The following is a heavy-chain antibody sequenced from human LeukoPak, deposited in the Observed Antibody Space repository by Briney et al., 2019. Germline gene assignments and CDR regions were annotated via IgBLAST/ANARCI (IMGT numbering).Heavy chain of an antibody. CDR2: IYTSGST. J-gene: IGHJ4*02. V-gene: IGHV4-4*07. Sequence: SETLSLTCTVSGGSIRSSYWSWFRQPAGKGLEWIGRIYTSGSTHYNPSLKSRVTMSLDTSKNHFSLNLRSVTAADTAVYFCATDDYDSAVYSYWGQGTLVTVSS. CDR3: ATDDYDSAVYSY. CDR1: GGSIRSSY. D-gene: IGHD3-22*01.